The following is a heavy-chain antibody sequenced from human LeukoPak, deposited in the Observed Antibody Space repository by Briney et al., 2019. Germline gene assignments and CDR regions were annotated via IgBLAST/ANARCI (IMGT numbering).Heavy chain of an antibody. J-gene: IGHJ4*02. CDR2: INSDGSST. Sequence: GGSLRLSCAASGFTFSTYWMHWVRQAPGKGLVWVSRINSDGSSTSYADSVKGRFTISRDNAKNTLYLQMNSLRAVDTAVYYCARDPFPSYCSGGSCYSAFWGRGTLVTVSS. CDR1: GFTFSTYW. V-gene: IGHV3-74*01. D-gene: IGHD2-15*01. CDR3: ARDPFPSYCSGGSCYSAF.